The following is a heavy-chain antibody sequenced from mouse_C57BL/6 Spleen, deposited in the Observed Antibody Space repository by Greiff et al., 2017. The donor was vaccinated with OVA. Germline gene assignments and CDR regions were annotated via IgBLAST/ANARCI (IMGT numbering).Heavy chain of an antibody. D-gene: IGHD2-5*01. J-gene: IGHJ4*01. V-gene: IGHV1-26*01. CDR3: ARGSNYDYAMDY. CDR2: INPNNGGT. Sequence: VQLKQSGPELVKPGASVKISCKASGYTFTDYYMNWVKQSHGKSLEWIGDINPNNGGTSYNQKFKGKATLTVDKSSSTAYMELRSLTSEDSAVYYCARGSNYDYAMDYWGQGTSVTVSS. CDR1: GYTFTDYY.